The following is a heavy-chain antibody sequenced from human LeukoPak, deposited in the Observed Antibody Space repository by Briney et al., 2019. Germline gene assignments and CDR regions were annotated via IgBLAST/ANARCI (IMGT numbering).Heavy chain of an antibody. V-gene: IGHV1-69*05. CDR1: GGTFSSYA. D-gene: IGHD1-7*01. Sequence: SVKVSCKASGGTFSSYAISWVRQAPGQGLEWMGGIIPIFGTANYAQKFQGRVTITTDESTSTAYMELSSLRSEDTAVYYCARDNYAGANWFDPWGQGTLVNVSS. CDR2: IIPIFGTA. CDR3: ARDNYAGANWFDP. J-gene: IGHJ5*02.